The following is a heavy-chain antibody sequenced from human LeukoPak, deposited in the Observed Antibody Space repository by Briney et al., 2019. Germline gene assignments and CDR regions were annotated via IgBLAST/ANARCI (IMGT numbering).Heavy chain of an antibody. J-gene: IGHJ5*02. CDR3: AREGLDYGGTLNWFDP. V-gene: IGHV4-39*07. Sequence: SETLSLTCTVSGGSISSSSYYWGWIRQPPGKGLGWIGSIYYSGSTYYNPSLKSRVTISVDTSKNQFSLKLSSVTAADTAVYYCAREGLDYGGTLNWFDPWGQGTLVTVSS. CDR1: GGSISSSSYY. CDR2: IYYSGST. D-gene: IGHD4-23*01.